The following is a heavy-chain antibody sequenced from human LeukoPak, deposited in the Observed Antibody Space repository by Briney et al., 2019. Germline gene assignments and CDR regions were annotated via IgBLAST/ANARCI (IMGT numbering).Heavy chain of an antibody. CDR2: IKQDGSEK. CDR3: ARFHVFHCNDY. D-gene: IGHD3-16*01. CDR1: GLTFSSYW. J-gene: IGHJ4*02. Sequence: PGGSLRLSCAVSGLTFSSYWMSWVRQAPGKGLEWVANIKQDGSEKYYVDSVKGRFTVSRDNAKNSLYLQMNSLRAEDTAVYYCARFHVFHCNDYWGQGTLVTVSS. V-gene: IGHV3-7*01.